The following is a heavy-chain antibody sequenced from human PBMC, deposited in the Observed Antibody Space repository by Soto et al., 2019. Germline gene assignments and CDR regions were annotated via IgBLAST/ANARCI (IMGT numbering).Heavy chain of an antibody. J-gene: IGHJ4*02. CDR1: GFTFSSYA. Sequence: GGSLRLSCAASGFTFSSYAMSWVRQAPGKGLEWVSAISGSGGSTYYADSVKGRFTISRDNSKNTLYLQMNSLRAEDTAVYYCAKSGEGISLVVPAAMPVLGYWGQGTLVTVSS. CDR3: AKSGEGISLVVPAAMPVLGY. D-gene: IGHD2-2*01. V-gene: IGHV3-23*01. CDR2: ISGSGGST.